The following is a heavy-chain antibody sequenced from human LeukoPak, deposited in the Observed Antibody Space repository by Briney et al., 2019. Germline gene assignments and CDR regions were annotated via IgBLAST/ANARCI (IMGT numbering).Heavy chain of an antibody. J-gene: IGHJ6*02. CDR2: IRYDGSNK. V-gene: IGHV3-30*02. CDR1: GFTFDDYG. CDR3: ASGAGVAGTYYYYYAMDV. Sequence: GGSLRLSCAASGFTFDDYGMHWVRQAPGKGLEWVAFIRYDGSNKYYADSVKGRFTISRDNSKNTLYLQMNSLRTEDTAVYYCASGAGVAGTYYYYYAMDVWGQGTTVTVSS. D-gene: IGHD6-19*01.